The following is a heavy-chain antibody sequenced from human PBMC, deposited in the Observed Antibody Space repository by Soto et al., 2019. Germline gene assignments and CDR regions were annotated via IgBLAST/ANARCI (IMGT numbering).Heavy chain of an antibody. Sequence: PSETLSLTCAVSGGSISSSNWWSWVRQPPGKGLEWIGEIYHSGSTNYNPSLKGRVTISVDKSKNQFSLKLSSVTAADTAVYYCARDRGIAAAGTCMDVWGQGTTVTVSS. CDR3: ARDRGIAAAGTCMDV. CDR2: IYHSGST. V-gene: IGHV4-4*02. D-gene: IGHD6-13*01. CDR1: GGSISSSNW. J-gene: IGHJ6*02.